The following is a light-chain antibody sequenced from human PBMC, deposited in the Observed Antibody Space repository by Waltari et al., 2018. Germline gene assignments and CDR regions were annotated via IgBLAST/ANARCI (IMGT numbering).Light chain of an antibody. CDR3: QSFDNMLSGGVV. V-gene: IGLV1-40*01. CDR1: NLNSGAGHY. Sequence: QSVLTQPPSVSGTPRKRDTIYLSGRNLNSGAGHYLHWYQHLPGTAPKLLIYGNTNRPSGVPDRFSGSKSGTSASLAITGLQADDEADYFCQSFDNMLSGGVVFGGGTKLAVL. J-gene: IGLJ2*01. CDR2: GNT.